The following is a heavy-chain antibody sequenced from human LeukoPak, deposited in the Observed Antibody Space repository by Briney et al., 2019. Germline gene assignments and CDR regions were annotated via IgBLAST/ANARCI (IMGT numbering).Heavy chain of an antibody. J-gene: IGHJ4*02. V-gene: IGHV3-30-3*01. CDR2: ISYDGSNK. D-gene: IGHD4-23*01. CDR1: GFAFSRYI. CDR3: AKDYGGNSIDY. Sequence: GGSLRLSCAASGFAFSRYIMHWVRQAPGKGLEWVAVISYDGSNKYYSDSVKGRFTISRDNSKNTLYLQMNGLRPEDTAVYYCAKDYGGNSIDYWGQGTLVTVSS.